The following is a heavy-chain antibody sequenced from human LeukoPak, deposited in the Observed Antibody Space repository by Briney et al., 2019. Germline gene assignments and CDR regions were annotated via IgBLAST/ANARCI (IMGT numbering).Heavy chain of an antibody. CDR1: GGSISSYY. J-gene: IGHJ5*02. V-gene: IGHV4-4*07. D-gene: IGHD1-14*01. Sequence: SETLSLTCTVSGGSISSYYWSWIRQPAGKGLEWIGRIYTSGSTNYNPSLKSRVTMSVDTSKNQFSLKLSSVTAADTAVYYCVRSGGVMTGRRGWFDRWGQGTLVTVSS. CDR2: IYTSGST. CDR3: VRSGGVMTGRRGWFDR.